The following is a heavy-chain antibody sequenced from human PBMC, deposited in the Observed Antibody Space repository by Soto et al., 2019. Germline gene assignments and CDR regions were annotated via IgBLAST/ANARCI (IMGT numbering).Heavy chain of an antibody. CDR2: IYYSGST. Sequence: SEALSLTCTVSGGSISIYYWGWIRQPPGKGLEWIGYIYYSGSTNYSPSLKSRVTISVDTSKNQFSLKLSSVTAADTAVYYCARGGQMDGMDVWGQGTTVTVSS. CDR3: ARGGQMDGMDV. V-gene: IGHV4-59*01. J-gene: IGHJ6*01. CDR1: GGSISIYY.